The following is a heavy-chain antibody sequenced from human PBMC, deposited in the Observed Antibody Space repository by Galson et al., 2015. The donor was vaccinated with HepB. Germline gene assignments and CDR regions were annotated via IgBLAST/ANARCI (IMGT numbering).Heavy chain of an antibody. CDR1: GFTFGDYY. D-gene: IGHD6-13*01. V-gene: IGHV3-11*06. Sequence: SLRLSCAASGFTFGDYYMSWIRQAPGKGLEWVSYISSSSSYTNYADSVKGRFTISRDNAKNSLYLQMNSLRAEDTAVYYCARPSSVRIAAAGAFDYWGQGTLVTVSS. CDR3: ARPSSVRIAAAGAFDY. CDR2: ISSSSSYT. J-gene: IGHJ4*02.